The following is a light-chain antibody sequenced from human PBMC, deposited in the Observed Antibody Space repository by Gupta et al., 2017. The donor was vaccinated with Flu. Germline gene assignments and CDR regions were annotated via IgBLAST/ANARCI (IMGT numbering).Light chain of an antibody. CDR1: QTVLHSSNNKNY. V-gene: IGKV4-1*01. J-gene: IGKJ1*01. Sequence: DIVMTQSPDSLAVSLGERATIKCKSSQTVLHSSNNKNYLAWYQQKPGQPPKLLIYWASTRESGVPDRFSGSGSGTDFTLTISSLQAEDVAVYYCQQYYSTPPTFGQGTKVEIK. CDR3: QQYYSTPPT. CDR2: WAS.